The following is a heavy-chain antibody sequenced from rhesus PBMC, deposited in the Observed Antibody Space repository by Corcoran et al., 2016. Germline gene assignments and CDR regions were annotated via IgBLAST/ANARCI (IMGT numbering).Heavy chain of an antibody. J-gene: IGHJ4*01. V-gene: IGHV1S2*01. CDR1: GYTFTDYY. Sequence: QVQLVQSGAEVKKPGSSVKVSCKASGYTFTDYYMHWVRQAPRQGLEWMGWINPYNGNTKYAQKFQGRVTITRDTSTSTDYMERSSLRSEDTAVYYCARVCTGSGCYAWGDYWGQGVLVTVSS. CDR2: INPYNGNT. D-gene: IGHD2-21*01. CDR3: ARVCTGSGCYAWGDY.